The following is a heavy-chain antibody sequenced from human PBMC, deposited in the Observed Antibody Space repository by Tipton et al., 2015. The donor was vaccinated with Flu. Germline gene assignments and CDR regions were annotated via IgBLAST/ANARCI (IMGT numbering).Heavy chain of an antibody. CDR2: VYYTGTT. D-gene: IGHD4-11*01. Sequence: LRLSCTVSAVSISSYYWTWIRQPPGKGLEWLGFVYYTGTTNYNPSLKGRVSISLDTSKNQFSLTLTSVTAADTAVYYCARHWDYIDSFDVWGPGTAVTVSS. CDR1: AVSISSYY. J-gene: IGHJ3*01. V-gene: IGHV4-59*08. CDR3: ARHWDYIDSFDV.